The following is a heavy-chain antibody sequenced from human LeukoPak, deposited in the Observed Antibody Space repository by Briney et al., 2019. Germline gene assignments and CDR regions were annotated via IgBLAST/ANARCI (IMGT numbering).Heavy chain of an antibody. Sequence: GASVKVSCKASGYIFIDYGISWVRQAPGQGLEWMGWISPYSGDTYHAQNLQGRVTMTTDTSTSTACMEVMSLRSDDTAVYYCARDYDFWSISDWGQGTLVTVFS. CDR2: ISPYSGDT. J-gene: IGHJ4*02. D-gene: IGHD3-3*01. CDR1: GYIFIDYG. V-gene: IGHV1-18*01. CDR3: ARDYDFWSISD.